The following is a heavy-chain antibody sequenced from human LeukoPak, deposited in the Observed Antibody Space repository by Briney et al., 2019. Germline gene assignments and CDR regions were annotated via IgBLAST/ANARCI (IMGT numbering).Heavy chain of an antibody. V-gene: IGHV3-21*01. J-gene: IGHJ4*02. Sequence: PGGSLRLSSAASGFTFNSYSINWVRQAPGKGLEWVSSISSSSTYIFYADSVKGRFTISRDNAKNSLYLQMNSLRAEDTAVYYCARDISSGWSFDYWGQGTLVTVSS. CDR3: ARDISSGWSFDY. CDR2: ISSSSTYI. CDR1: GFTFNSYS. D-gene: IGHD6-19*01.